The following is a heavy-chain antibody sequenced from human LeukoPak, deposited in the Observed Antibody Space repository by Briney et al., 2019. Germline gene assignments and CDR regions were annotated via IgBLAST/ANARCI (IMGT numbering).Heavy chain of an antibody. CDR2: IYYSGST. D-gene: IGHD3-22*01. J-gene: IGHJ4*02. Sequence: SETLSLTCTVSGGSISSSSYYWGWIRQPPGKGLEWIGSIYYSGSTYYNPSLKSRVTISVDTSKNQFSLKLSSVTAADTAVYYCARSPSGGYYYDSSGPYWGQGTLVTVSS. CDR3: ARSPSGGYYYDSSGPY. CDR1: GGSISSSSYY. V-gene: IGHV4-39*01.